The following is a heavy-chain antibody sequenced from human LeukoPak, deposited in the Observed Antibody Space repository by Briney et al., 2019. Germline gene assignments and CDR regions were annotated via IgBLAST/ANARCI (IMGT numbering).Heavy chain of an antibody. D-gene: IGHD1-1*01. Sequence: KTGGSLRLSCAASGFTFSDYYMSWIRQPPGKGLEWIAYIRSGATTIYYADSVKGRFTISRDDAKNSLFLQMNSLRAEDTAIYYCATINFRPYWGQGTLVTVSS. CDR3: ATINFRPY. V-gene: IGHV3-11*01. CDR2: IRSGATTI. CDR1: GFTFSDYY. J-gene: IGHJ4*02.